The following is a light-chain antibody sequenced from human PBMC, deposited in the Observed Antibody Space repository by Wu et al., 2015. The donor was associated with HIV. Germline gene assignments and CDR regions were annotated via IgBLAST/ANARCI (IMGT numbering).Light chain of an antibody. CDR1: QSVNSY. CDR2: DAS. V-gene: IGKV3-11*01. Sequence: ETVLTQSPVILSLSPGERATLSCRASQSVNSYLAWYQQKPGRAPRLLIYDASNRATGIPARFSGSGSGTDFTLTISSLEPEDFAVYYCQQRIHWPLTFGQGTKVEIK. CDR3: QQRIHWPLT. J-gene: IGKJ1*01.